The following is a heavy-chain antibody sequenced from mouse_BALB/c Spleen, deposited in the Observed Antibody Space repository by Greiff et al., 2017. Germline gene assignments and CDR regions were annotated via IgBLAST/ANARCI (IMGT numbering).Heavy chain of an antibody. V-gene: IGHV2-6-7*01. CDR2: IWGDGST. CDR3: ARDRGYDNNAMDY. CDR1: GFSLTGYG. J-gene: IGHJ4*01. D-gene: IGHD2-2*01. Sequence: VQRVESGPGLVAPSQSLSITCTVSGFSLTGYGVNWVRQPPGKGLEWLGMIWGDGSTDYNSALKSRLSISKDNSKSQVFLKMNSLQTDDTARYYCARDRGYDNNAMDYWGQGTSVTVSS.